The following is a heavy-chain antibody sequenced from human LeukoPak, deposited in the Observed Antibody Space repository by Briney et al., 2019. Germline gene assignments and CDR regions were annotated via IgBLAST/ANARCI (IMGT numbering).Heavy chain of an antibody. Sequence: SETLSLTCAVYGGSFSGYYWSWIRQPPGKGLEWIGEIYHSGSTNYNPSLKSRVTISVDTSKNQFSLKLTSVTAADMAVYYCARGHSSVVTAIPYYFDFWGQGTLVTVSS. J-gene: IGHJ4*02. D-gene: IGHD2-21*02. CDR1: GGSFSGYY. V-gene: IGHV4-34*01. CDR2: IYHSGST. CDR3: ARGHSSVVTAIPYYFDF.